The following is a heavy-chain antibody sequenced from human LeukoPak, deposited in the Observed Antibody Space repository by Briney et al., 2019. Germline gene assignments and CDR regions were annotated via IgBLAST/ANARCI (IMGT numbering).Heavy chain of an antibody. Sequence: GGSLRLSCAASGFTFSSYWMSWVRQAPGKGLEWLSAFTGRPGRTYYADSVRGRFTISRDTSKNTLFLEMSSLRVEDTAIYFCAKDHLLCTSTSCYIDYFDSWGQGTLVTVSS. J-gene: IGHJ4*02. D-gene: IGHD2-2*02. CDR3: AKDHLLCTSTSCYIDYFDS. CDR2: FTGRPGRT. V-gene: IGHV3-23*01. CDR1: GFTFSSYW.